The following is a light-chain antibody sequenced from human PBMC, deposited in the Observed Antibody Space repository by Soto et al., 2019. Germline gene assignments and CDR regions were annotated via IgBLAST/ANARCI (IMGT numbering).Light chain of an antibody. V-gene: IGLV2-14*03. CDR1: SSDVGGYNY. CDR2: DVI. Sequence: HSVLTQPASVSGSPGQSITISCTGTSSDVGGYNYVSWYQQHPGKAPKLMIYDVINRPSGVSNRFSGSKSGNSASLTISGLQAEDEADYYCSSYTSSSTYVVFGGGTKVTVL. J-gene: IGLJ2*01. CDR3: SSYTSSSTYVV.